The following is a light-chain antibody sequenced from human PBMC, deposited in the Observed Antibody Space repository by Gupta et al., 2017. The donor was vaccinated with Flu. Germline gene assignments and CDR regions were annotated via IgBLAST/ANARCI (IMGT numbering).Light chain of an antibody. CDR3: RQHNSYPFT. CDR1: QDIGHD. CDR2: SAS. J-gene: IGKJ3*01. V-gene: IGKV1-17*01. Sequence: PSPLSASVGDRVTITCRASQDIGHDLGWYQQKPGKAPRRLIYSASILQSEVPSRFSGSGYGTDFTLTISSLRPEDFATYYCRQHNSYPFTFGHGTKVDSK.